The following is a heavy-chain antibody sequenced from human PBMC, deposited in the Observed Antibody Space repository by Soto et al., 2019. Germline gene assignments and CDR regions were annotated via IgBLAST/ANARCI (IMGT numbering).Heavy chain of an antibody. D-gene: IGHD2-21*02. CDR1: GFTCSSYD. Sequence: EVQMLESGGGLVQPGGSLRLSCAVSGFTCSSYDMSWVRQAPGKGLEWVSTVLVAGSTHYPDSVKGRFTISRDNSKNTLYLQMNSLRAEDTALYYCARGGGFCGADCYKGGIDYWGQGTLVTVSS. J-gene: IGHJ4*02. CDR3: ARGGGFCGADCYKGGIDY. CDR2: VLVAGST. V-gene: IGHV3-23*01.